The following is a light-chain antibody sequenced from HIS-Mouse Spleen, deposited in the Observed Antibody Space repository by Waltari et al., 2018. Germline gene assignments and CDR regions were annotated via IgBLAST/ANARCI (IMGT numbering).Light chain of an antibody. CDR2: SNN. J-gene: IGLJ3*02. CDR3: AAWDDSLNGWV. Sequence: QSVLTHPPSASGTPGQRVTIACSGSSSNIGSNTVHWYQQLPGTAPKLLIDSNNQRPSGVPDRFSGSKSGTSASLAISGLQSEDEADYYCAAWDDSLNGWVFGGGTKLTVL. CDR1: SSNIGSNT. V-gene: IGLV1-44*01.